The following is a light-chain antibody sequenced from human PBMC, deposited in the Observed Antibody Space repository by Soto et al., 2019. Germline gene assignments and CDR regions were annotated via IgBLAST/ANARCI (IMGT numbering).Light chain of an antibody. Sequence: QSVLTQPPSVSGAPGQRVTISCTGSSSNIGAGYDVPWYQQLPGTAPKLLIYGNSNRPSGVPDRFSGSKSGTSASLAITGLQAEDEADYYCKSYDSSLRVVFGTGTKLTVL. CDR3: KSYDSSLRVV. J-gene: IGLJ1*01. CDR2: GNS. CDR1: SSNIGAGYD. V-gene: IGLV1-40*01.